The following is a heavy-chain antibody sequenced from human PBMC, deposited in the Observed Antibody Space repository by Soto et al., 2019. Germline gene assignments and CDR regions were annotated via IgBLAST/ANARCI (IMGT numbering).Heavy chain of an antibody. Sequence: EVQLVETGGDVVRPGGSLRLSCEASGFTFDDYGMSWVRQAPGKGLEWVSGINWNGGSTGYADSVKGRFTISRDNAKNPLYLQMNSLRAEDTALDHCARDHYGSGSSDYWGQGTLVTVSS. D-gene: IGHD3-10*01. J-gene: IGHJ4*02. CDR1: GFTFDDYG. V-gene: IGHV3-20*01. CDR3: ARDHYGSGSSDY. CDR2: INWNGGST.